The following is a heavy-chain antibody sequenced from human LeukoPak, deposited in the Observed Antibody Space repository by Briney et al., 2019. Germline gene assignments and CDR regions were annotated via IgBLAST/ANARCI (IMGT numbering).Heavy chain of an antibody. V-gene: IGHV3-23*01. J-gene: IGHJ4*02. Sequence: GGSLRLSCAASGFTLSSYAMSWVRQAPGKGLEWVSAISGSGGSTYYADSVKGRFTISRDNSKNTLYLQMNSLRAVDTAVYYCARGAISPQFVFDYWGQATLVTVSS. CDR3: ARGAISPQFVFDY. D-gene: IGHD2-21*01. CDR2: ISGSGGST. CDR1: GFTLSSYA.